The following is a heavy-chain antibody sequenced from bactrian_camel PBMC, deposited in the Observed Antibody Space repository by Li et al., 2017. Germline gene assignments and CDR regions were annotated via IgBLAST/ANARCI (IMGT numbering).Heavy chain of an antibody. V-gene: IGHV3S6*01. J-gene: IGHJ6*01. Sequence: HVQLVESGGGLVQPGGSLRLSCAASGFSFSTSYMVWVRQAPGKATDWVSSISSDGTRTYYADSVKGRFTISRDNAKNTVYLQMNSLKSEDTAVYYCVRAASSQMGWADFGYWGQGTQVTV. D-gene: IGHD5*01. CDR3: VRAASSQMGWADFGY. CDR1: GFSFSTSY. CDR2: ISSDGTRT.